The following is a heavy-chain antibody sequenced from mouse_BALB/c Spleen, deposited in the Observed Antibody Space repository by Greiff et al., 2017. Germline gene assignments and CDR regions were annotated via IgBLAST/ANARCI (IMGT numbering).Heavy chain of an antibody. V-gene: IGHV14-4*02. CDR1: GFNIKDYY. CDR2: IDPENGDT. Sequence: VQLQQSGAELVRSGASVKLSCTASGFNIKDYYMHWVKQRPEQGLEWIGWIDPENGDTEYAPKFQGKATMTADTSSNTAYLQLSSLTSEDTAVYYCNADDEDYWGQGTLVTVSA. CDR3: NADDEDY. J-gene: IGHJ3*01.